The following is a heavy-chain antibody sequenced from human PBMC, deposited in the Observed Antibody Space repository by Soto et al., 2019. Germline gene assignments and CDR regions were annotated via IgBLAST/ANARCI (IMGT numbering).Heavy chain of an antibody. V-gene: IGHV3-30*18. Sequence: ESGGGVVQPGRSLRLSCAASGFTFSIYAIHWVRQAPGKGLEWVALLSYDGSSKYYADSVKGRFTISRDNSKNTLYLQMNSLRTDDTAVYYCAKDGARGSASYLLDSWGQGTLVTVSS. CDR2: LSYDGSSK. CDR3: AKDGARGSASYLLDS. J-gene: IGHJ4*02. D-gene: IGHD2-2*01. CDR1: GFTFSIYA.